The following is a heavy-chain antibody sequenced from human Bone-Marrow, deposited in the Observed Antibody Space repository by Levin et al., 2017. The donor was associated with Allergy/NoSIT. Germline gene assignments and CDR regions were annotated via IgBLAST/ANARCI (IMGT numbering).Heavy chain of an antibody. CDR1: GFTFSSYS. CDR2: ITTSSTR. Sequence: LSLTCAASGFTFSSYSMNWVRQAPGKGLEWVSYITTSSTRYYADSVKGRFTISRDNAKNSMYLQMNSLRGEDTAVYYCARDFPVLDYWGQGTLVTVSS. J-gene: IGHJ4*02. CDR3: ARDFPVLDY. V-gene: IGHV3-48*01.